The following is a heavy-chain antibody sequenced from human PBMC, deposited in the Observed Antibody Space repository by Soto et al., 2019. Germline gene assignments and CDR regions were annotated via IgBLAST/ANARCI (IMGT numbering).Heavy chain of an antibody. CDR2: IYSSGSP. V-gene: IGHV4-59*08. D-gene: IGHD2-2*01. J-gene: IGHJ6*03. CDR3: ARVVIVPAARGHYNYFYMDV. Sequence: QVQLQESGPGLVKPSETLSLTCTVSGGSISGYYWSWIRQPPGKGLEWIGYIYSSGSPNYNPSLKGRAAISVDTSENQTSLRLSSVTAAETAVYYCARVVIVPAARGHYNYFYMDVWGKGTTVTVSS. CDR1: GGSISGYY.